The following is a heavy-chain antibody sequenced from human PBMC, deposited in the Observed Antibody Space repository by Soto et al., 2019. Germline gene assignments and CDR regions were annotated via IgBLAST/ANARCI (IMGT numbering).Heavy chain of an antibody. CDR3: ARVTPGNNLYYFSGMDV. CDR1: GFRFSTYT. CDR2: ISGTGGSI. D-gene: IGHD1-1*01. V-gene: IGHV3-21*01. J-gene: IGHJ6*02. Sequence: EVQLVESGGGLVKPGESLRLSCAASGFRFSTYTMNWVRQAPGKRLEWVSSISGTGGSINYADSVKGRFTISRDNAKSSLYLQMNSLRVEDTAVYYCARVTPGNNLYYFSGMDVWGQGTSVTVSS.